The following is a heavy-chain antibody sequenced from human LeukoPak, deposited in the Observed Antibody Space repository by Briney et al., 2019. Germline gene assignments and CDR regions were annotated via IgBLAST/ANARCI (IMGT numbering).Heavy chain of an antibody. J-gene: IGHJ4*02. CDR3: TREGYYFDY. CDR2: IRSKAYGGTT. V-gene: IGHV3-49*04. CDR1: GFTFGDYA. Sequence: SLRLSCTASGFTFGDYAMSWVRQAPGKGLEWVGFIRSKAYGGTTEYAASVKGRFTISRDDSKSIAYLQMNSLKTEDTAVYYCTREGYYFDYWGQGTLVTVSS.